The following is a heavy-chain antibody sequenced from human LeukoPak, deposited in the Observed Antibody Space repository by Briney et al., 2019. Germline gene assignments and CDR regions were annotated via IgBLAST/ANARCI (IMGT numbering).Heavy chain of an antibody. CDR2: ISAGNGNT. D-gene: IGHD5-18*01. J-gene: IGHJ3*02. V-gene: IGHV1-3*01. CDR1: GYTFTSYA. CDR3: ARGRAYSYYEGFDI. Sequence: GASVKVSCKASGYTFTSYAMHWVRQAPGQRLEWMGWISAGNGNTKYSQKLQGRVTITRDTSASTAYMEVTSLRSEDTAVYYCARGRAYSYYEGFDIWGQGTMVTVSS.